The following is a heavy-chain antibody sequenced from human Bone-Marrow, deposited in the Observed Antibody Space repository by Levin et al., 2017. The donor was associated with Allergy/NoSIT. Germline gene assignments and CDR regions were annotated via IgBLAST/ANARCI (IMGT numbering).Heavy chain of an antibody. CDR1: GDSVTSRNS. V-gene: IGHV4-4*02. J-gene: IGHJ4*02. D-gene: IGHD3-10*01. CDR3: ARTAPDELWFGELLGLAL. Sequence: SQTLSLTCAVSGDSVTSRNSWNWVRQPPGKGLEWIGEINHVGRTNYAPSLGRRVTISVDKPTNQVSLQLTSMTAADTAVYFCARTAPDELWFGELLGLALWGTGTLVTVSS. CDR2: INHVGRT.